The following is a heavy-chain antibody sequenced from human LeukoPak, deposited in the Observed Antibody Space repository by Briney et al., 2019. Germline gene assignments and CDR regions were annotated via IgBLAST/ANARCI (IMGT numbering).Heavy chain of an antibody. V-gene: IGHV4-39*01. D-gene: IGHD3-22*01. CDR1: GGSISSTSYY. J-gene: IGHJ4*02. CDR3: ATTSCYYDSPDY. Sequence: SETLSLTCTVSGGSISSTSYYWGWIRQPPGKGLEWIGSIYYSRDTYYNPSLKSRVTISVDTSKNQFSLKLSSVTAADTAVYYCATTSCYYDSPDYWGQGTLVTVSS. CDR2: IYYSRDT.